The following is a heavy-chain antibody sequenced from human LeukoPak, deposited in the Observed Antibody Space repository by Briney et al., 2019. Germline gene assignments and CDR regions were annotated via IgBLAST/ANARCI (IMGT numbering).Heavy chain of an antibody. D-gene: IGHD2-21*02. J-gene: IGHJ3*02. CDR2: IYYSGST. CDR1: GGSISSYY. V-gene: IGHV4-59*01. CDR3: ARDLEYCGGDCGTSRSGAFDI. Sequence: SETLSLTCTVSGGSISSYYWSWIRQPPGKGLEWIGYIYYSGSTNYNPSLKSRVTISVDTSKNQFSLKLSSVTAADTVVYYCARDLEYCGGDCGTSRSGAFDIWGQGTMVTVSS.